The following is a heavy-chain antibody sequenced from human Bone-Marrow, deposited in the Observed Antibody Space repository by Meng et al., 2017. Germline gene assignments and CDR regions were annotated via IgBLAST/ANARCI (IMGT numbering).Heavy chain of an antibody. Sequence: SVKVSCKALGGIFSNYVIGWVRQAPGQGLEWMGGINAVFGTTNYAQKFQGRVTITTDESTSTAYMELTRLTSEDTAVYFCAGKAGNCISTTCYSLDYWGQGTLVTVSS. J-gene: IGHJ4*02. CDR3: AGKAGNCISTTCYSLDY. V-gene: IGHV1-69*05. CDR2: INAVFGTT. D-gene: IGHD2-2*01. CDR1: GGIFSNYV.